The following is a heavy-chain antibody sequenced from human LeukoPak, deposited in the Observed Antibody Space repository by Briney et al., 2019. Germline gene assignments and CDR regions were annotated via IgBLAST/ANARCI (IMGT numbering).Heavy chain of an antibody. CDR1: RLTVSSNY. Sequence: PGGSLRLSCGVYRLTVSSNYMSWVSQAPGKGLEWGSVIYSGASTYYSHSVKGRFTISRDNSKNTLHLQMNSLRAEDTAVYYCARDGYRPYWGQGTLVTVSS. J-gene: IGHJ4*02. CDR3: ARDGYRPY. CDR2: IYSGAST. V-gene: IGHV3-53*01. D-gene: IGHD6-13*01.